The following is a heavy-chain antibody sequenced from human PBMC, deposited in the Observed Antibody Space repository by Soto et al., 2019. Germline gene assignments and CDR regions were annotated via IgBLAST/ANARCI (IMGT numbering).Heavy chain of an antibody. J-gene: IGHJ4*02. CDR1: GYSFTSYW. V-gene: IGHV5-51*01. CDR2: IYPGDSDT. CDR3: ARIPLVGATTWYFDY. Sequence: PGESLKISCKGSGYSFTSYWIGWVRQMPGKGLEWMGIIYPGDSDTRYSPSFQGQVTISADKSISTAYLQWSSLKASDTAMYYCARIPLVGATTWYFDYWGQGTLGTVSS. D-gene: IGHD1-26*01.